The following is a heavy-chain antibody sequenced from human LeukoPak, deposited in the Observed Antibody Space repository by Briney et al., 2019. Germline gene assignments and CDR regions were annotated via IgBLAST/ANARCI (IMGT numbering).Heavy chain of an antibody. CDR3: ARDPGLGSSYGMDV. J-gene: IGHJ6*02. V-gene: IGHV3-21*01. CDR1: GFTFSSYS. D-gene: IGHD3-10*01. Sequence: GGSLRLSCAASGFTFSSYSMNWVRQAPGKGLEWVSSISSSSSYIYYADSVKGRFTISRDNAKNSLYLQMNSLRAEDTAVYYCARDPGLGSSYGMDVWGQGTTVTVSS. CDR2: ISSSSSYI.